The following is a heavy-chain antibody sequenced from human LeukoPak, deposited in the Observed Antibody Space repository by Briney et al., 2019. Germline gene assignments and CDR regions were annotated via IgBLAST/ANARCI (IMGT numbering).Heavy chain of an antibody. D-gene: IGHD3-22*01. V-gene: IGHV1-69*13. Sequence: SVKVSCKASGGTFSSYAISWVRQAPGQGLEWMGGIIPIFGTANYAQKFQGRVTITADESTSTAYVELSSLRSEDTAVYYCARFDYDSSGYEPRDYWGQGTLVTVSS. CDR3: ARFDYDSSGYEPRDY. CDR1: GGTFSSYA. J-gene: IGHJ4*02. CDR2: IIPIFGTA.